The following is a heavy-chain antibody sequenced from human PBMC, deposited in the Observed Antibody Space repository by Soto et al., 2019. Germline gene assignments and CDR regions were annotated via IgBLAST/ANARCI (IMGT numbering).Heavy chain of an antibody. CDR1: GGSISSYY. J-gene: IGHJ2*01. CDR3: ARESSGWSCYWYFDL. V-gene: IGHV4-59*12. D-gene: IGHD6-19*01. Sequence: SETLSLTCTVSGGSISSYYWSWIRQPPGKGLEWIGYIYYSGSTNYNPSLKSRVTISVDTSKNQFSLKLSSVTAADTAVYYCARESSGWSCYWYFDLWGRGTLVTVSS. CDR2: IYYSGST.